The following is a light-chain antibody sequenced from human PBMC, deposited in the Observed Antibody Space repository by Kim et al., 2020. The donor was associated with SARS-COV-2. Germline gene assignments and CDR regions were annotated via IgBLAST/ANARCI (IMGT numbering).Light chain of an antibody. Sequence: GQRVTFSCFGGRPSTGKNAANRYQHLPGTAPKRRVHANDQRPSGVPDRFSGSKSDTSASLAISGLQSADEADYYCAAWDDTLDVPVFGGGTQLTVL. CDR2: AND. V-gene: IGLV1-44*01. J-gene: IGLJ2*01. CDR1: RPSTGKNA. CDR3: AAWDDTLDVPV.